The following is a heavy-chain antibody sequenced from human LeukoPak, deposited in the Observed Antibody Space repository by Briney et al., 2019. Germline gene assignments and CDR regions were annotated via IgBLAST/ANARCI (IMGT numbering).Heavy chain of an antibody. CDR1: GYTFTSYG. D-gene: IGHD2-15*01. CDR2: ISAYNGNT. CDR3: ARDNCSGGSCYYYYGMDV. Sequence: ASVKVSCKASGYTFTSYGISWVRQAPGQGLEWMGWISAYNGNTNYAQKLQGRVTMTTDTSTSTAYMALRSLRSDDTAVYYCARDNCSGGSCYYYYGMDVWGQGTTVTVSS. J-gene: IGHJ6*01. V-gene: IGHV1-18*01.